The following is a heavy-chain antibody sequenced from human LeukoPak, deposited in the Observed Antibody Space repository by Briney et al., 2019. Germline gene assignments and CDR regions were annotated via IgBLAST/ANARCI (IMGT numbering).Heavy chain of an antibody. CDR3: ARVGYSQGWRGRGYYYMDV. D-gene: IGHD5-18*01. CDR2: IYYSGST. V-gene: IGHV4-61*01. CDR1: GGSISSSSYY. J-gene: IGHJ6*03. Sequence: SETLSLTCTVSGGSISSSSYYWSWIRQPPGKELEWIGYIYYSGSTNYNPSLKSRFTMSVDTSKNRFSLKLSSVTAADTAVYYCARVGYSQGWRGRGYYYMDVWGKGTTVTISS.